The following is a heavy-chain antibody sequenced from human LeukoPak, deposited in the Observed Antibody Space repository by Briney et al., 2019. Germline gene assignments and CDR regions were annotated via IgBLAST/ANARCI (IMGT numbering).Heavy chain of an antibody. D-gene: IGHD2-2*01. J-gene: IGHJ6*02. CDR2: INSDGSYT. CDR3: ARDRDRGPSYQLLPRYYYYYGMDV. V-gene: IGHV3-74*01. CDR1: GFTFSSYW. Sequence: PGGSLRLSCAASGFTFSSYWMHWVRQAPGKGLVWVSRINSDGSYTSHAESVKGRFTISRDNSKNTLYLQMNSLRAEDTAVYYCARDRDRGPSYQLLPRYYYYYGMDVWGQGTTVTVSS.